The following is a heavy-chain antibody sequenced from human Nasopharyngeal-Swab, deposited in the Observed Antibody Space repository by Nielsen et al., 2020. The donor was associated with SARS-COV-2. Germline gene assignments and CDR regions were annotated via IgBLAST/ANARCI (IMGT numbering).Heavy chain of an antibody. D-gene: IGHD1-1*01. J-gene: IGHJ4*02. V-gene: IGHV3-23*01. CDR3: AKERYNWNGGADY. Sequence: GASLEISWAASGFNFSSYAMSWVRQAPGKGLEWGSAISGSGGSTYYADPVKGRFTISRDNSKNTLYLQMNSLRAEDTAVYYCAKERYNWNGGADYWGQGTLVTVSS. CDR1: GFNFSSYA. CDR2: ISGSGGST.